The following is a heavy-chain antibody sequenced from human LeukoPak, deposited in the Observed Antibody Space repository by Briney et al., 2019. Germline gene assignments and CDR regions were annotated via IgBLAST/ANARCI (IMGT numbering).Heavy chain of an antibody. V-gene: IGHV1-46*01. J-gene: IGHJ6*03. CDR1: GYTFTSYY. D-gene: IGHD3-3*01. CDR2: INPSGGST. CDR3: AREKHTIFGVVGGPNEYYYYYYMDV. Sequence: ASVKVSCKASGYTFTSYYMHWVRQAPGQGLEWMGIINPSGGSTSYAQKFQGRVTMTRDMSTSTVYMELSSLRSEDTAVYYCAREKHTIFGVVGGPNEYYYYYYMDVWGKGTTVTISS.